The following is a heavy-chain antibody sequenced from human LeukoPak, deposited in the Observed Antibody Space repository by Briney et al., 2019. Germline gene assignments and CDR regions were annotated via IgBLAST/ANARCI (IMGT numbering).Heavy chain of an antibody. J-gene: IGHJ4*02. CDR3: TKDLTGPLDY. CDR1: GFSFSSYY. V-gene: IGHV3-74*01. D-gene: IGHD3-9*01. Sequence: GGSLRLSCAASGFSFSSYYMHWVRQVPGKGLVWVSRINTDGSTTDYADSVKGRFTISRDNAKNTLYLQMNSLRADDTAVYYCTKDLTGPLDYWGQGTLVTVSS. CDR2: INTDGSTT.